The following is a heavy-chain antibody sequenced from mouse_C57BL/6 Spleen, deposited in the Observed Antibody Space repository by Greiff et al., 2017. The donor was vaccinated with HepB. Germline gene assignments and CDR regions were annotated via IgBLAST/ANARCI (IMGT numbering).Heavy chain of an antibody. CDR2: IHPNSGST. V-gene: IGHV1-64*01. D-gene: IGHD1-1*01. J-gene: IGHJ1*03. CDR1: GYTFTSYW. CDR3: ARSSSYGSSYYWYFDV. Sequence: VQLQQPGAELVKPGASVKLSCKASGYTFTSYWMHWVKQRPGQGLEWIGMIHPNSGSTNYNEKFKSKATLTVDKSSSTAYMQLSSLTSEDSAVYYCARSSSYGSSYYWYFDVWGTGTTVTVSS.